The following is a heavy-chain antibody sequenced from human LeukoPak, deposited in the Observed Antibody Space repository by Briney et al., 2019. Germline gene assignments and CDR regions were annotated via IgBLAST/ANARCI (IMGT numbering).Heavy chain of an antibody. CDR2: LHADGNEK. V-gene: IGHV3-7*01. CDR3: ARGGYSFDY. Sequence: TGGSLTLSCAAYGFSLSGYWMSWVRQAPGKGLEWVARLHADGNEKYFVHSVQGRFTVSRDNAKNSLYLQMNSLRVEDTAVYYCARGGYSFDYLGQGTLVTVSS. D-gene: IGHD5-12*01. CDR1: GFSLSGYW. J-gene: IGHJ4*02.